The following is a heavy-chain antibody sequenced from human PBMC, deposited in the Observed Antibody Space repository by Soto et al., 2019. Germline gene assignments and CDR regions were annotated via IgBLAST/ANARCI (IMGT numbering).Heavy chain of an antibody. Sequence: VQLVGSGGGVVQPGRSLRLSCAASGFTFSAHGMHWVRQAPGKGLEWVSSISSSSSYIYYADSVKGRFTISRDNAKNSLYLQMNSLRAEDTAVYYCARDGYSSSWGIFDYWGQGTLVTVSS. CDR3: ARDGYSSSWGIFDY. V-gene: IGHV3-21*01. J-gene: IGHJ4*02. CDR1: GFTFSAHG. CDR2: ISSSSSYI. D-gene: IGHD6-13*01.